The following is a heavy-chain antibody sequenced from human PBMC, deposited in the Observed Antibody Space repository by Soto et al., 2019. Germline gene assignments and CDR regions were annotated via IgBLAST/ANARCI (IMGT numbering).Heavy chain of an antibody. CDR3: AKGGRQSLVTSDFNY. CDR1: GFTFRSYA. D-gene: IGHD6-19*01. CDR2: VSHDGRNT. J-gene: IGHJ4*02. V-gene: IGHV3-30*18. Sequence: PGGSLRLSCAASGFTFRSYAMSWVRQAPGKGLEWVAVVSHDGRNTHYADSVKGRFTISRDSSKNTVSLEMTSLRAEDTAVYYCAKGGRQSLVTSDFNYWGQVALVTVSS.